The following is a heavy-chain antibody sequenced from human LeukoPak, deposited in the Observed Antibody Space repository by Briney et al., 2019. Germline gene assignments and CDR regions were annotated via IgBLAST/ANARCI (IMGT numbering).Heavy chain of an antibody. D-gene: IGHD2-15*01. CDR3: ARAGAVVDNWFDP. V-gene: IGHV1-18*01. Sequence: EASVKVSCKASGYTFNTYGITWVRQAPGQGLEWMGWISGYNGKAKYAQKLQDRVTLTTDTSTTTAYMELRSLTSDDTAVYYCARAGAVVDNWFDPWGQGTLVTVSS. J-gene: IGHJ5*02. CDR1: GYTFNTYG. CDR2: ISGYNGKA.